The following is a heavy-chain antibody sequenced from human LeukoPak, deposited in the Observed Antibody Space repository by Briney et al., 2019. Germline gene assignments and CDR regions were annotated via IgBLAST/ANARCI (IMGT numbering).Heavy chain of an antibody. CDR2: INPSGGST. Sequence: ASVKVSCKASGYTCTSYYMHWVRQAPGQGLEWMGIINPSGGSTSYAQKFQGRVTMTRDTSTSTVYMELSSLRSEDTAVYYCARAYYYGSGSYGNWFDPWGQGTLVTVSS. D-gene: IGHD3-10*01. CDR1: GYTCTSYY. J-gene: IGHJ5*02. CDR3: ARAYYYGSGSYGNWFDP. V-gene: IGHV1-46*01.